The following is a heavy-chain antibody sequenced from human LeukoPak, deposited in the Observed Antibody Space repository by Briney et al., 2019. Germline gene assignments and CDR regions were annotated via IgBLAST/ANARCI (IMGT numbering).Heavy chain of an antibody. J-gene: IGHJ4*02. CDR2: ISAYNGNT. CDR3: ARDEGYSGSYPIYFDY. Sequence: ASVKVSCEASGYTFTSYGISWVRQAPGQGLEWMGWISAYNGNTNYAQKLQGRVTMTTDTSTSTAYMELRSLRSDDTAVYYCARDEGYSGSYPIYFDYWGQGTLVTVSS. D-gene: IGHD1-26*01. V-gene: IGHV1-18*01. CDR1: GYTFTSYG.